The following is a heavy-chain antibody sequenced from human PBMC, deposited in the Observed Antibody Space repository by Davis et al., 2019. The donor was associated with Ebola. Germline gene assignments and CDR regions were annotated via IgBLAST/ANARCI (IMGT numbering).Heavy chain of an antibody. J-gene: IGHJ4*02. D-gene: IGHD3-3*01. V-gene: IGHV3-48*03. CDR1: GFTFSSYE. Sequence: GGSLRLSCAASGFTFSSYEMNWVRQAPGKGLEWVSYISSSGSTIYYADSVKGRFTISRDNAKNSLYLQMNSLRAEDTAVYYCARDPPTSGFLEWFFFDYWGQGTLVTVSS. CDR3: ARDPPTSGFLEWFFFDY. CDR2: ISSSGSTI.